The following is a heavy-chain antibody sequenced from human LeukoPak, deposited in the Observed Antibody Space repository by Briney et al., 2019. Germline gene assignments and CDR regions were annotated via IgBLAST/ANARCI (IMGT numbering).Heavy chain of an antibody. CDR3: ARDGDPYCSGGSCAFLNY. D-gene: IGHD2-15*01. V-gene: IGHV3-21*01. CDR2: ISGSSSYI. Sequence: GGYLRLSCAVSGFTFSSYTMNWVRQAPGKGLEWVSSISGSSSYIYYADSVKGRFTISRHNAKNSLYLQMNSLSAEDTGVYYCARDGDPYCSGGSCAFLNYWGQGTLITVSS. J-gene: IGHJ4*02. CDR1: GFTFSSYT.